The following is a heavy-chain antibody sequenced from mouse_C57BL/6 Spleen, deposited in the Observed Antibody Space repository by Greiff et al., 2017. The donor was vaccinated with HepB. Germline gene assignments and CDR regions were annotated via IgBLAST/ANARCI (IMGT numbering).Heavy chain of an antibody. V-gene: IGHV5-4*01. CDR3: ARDREGYYGSSSHFDY. CDR2: ISDGGSYT. D-gene: IGHD1-1*01. CDR1: GFTFSSYA. J-gene: IGHJ2*01. Sequence: EVQGVESGGGLVKPGGSLKLSCAASGFTFSSYAMSWVRQTPEKRLEWVATISDGGSYTYYPDNVKGRFTISRDNAKNNLYLQMSHLKSEDTAMYYCARDREGYYGSSSHFDYWGQGTTLTVSS.